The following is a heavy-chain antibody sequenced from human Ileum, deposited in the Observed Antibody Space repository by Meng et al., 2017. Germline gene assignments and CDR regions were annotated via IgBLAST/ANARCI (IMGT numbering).Heavy chain of an antibody. CDR3: ASARYDN. J-gene: IGHJ4*02. CDR2: INHNGNT. Sequence: QVQLQQWGAGLLKPSETLSLTCVVYGGSFSANYWTWIRQPPGKGLEWIGEINHNGNTNYKPSLKSRVTMSVDTSKKQFSLRLTSVTAADTAVYYCASARYDNWGQGTLVTVSS. CDR1: GGSFSANY. V-gene: IGHV4-34*01.